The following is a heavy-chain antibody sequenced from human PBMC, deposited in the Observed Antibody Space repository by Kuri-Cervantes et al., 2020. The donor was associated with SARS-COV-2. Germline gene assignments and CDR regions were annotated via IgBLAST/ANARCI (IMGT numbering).Heavy chain of an antibody. Sequence: GESLKISCAASGFTFSSYWMSWVRQAPGKGLEWVANIKQDGSEKYYVDSVKGRLTISRDNAKNSLYLQMNSLRAEDTAVYYCARAPIYCSSTSCYGAYGMDVWGQGTTVTVSS. CDR1: GFTFSSYW. D-gene: IGHD2-2*01. CDR3: ARAPIYCSSTSCYGAYGMDV. J-gene: IGHJ6*02. V-gene: IGHV3-7*05. CDR2: IKQDGSEK.